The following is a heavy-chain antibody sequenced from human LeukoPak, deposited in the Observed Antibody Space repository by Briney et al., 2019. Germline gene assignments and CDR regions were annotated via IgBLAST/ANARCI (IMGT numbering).Heavy chain of an antibody. CDR3: ARDLAHYDYVGGSYYPNPLFDY. CDR2: ISTYNGKT. CDR1: GYTFTRYA. D-gene: IGHD3-16*01. J-gene: IGHJ4*02. Sequence: GPLKVSSKASGYTFTRYAMNWVRQAPGQRLEWRGGISTYNGKTNYAQKLHGRVTTTKDTPPSTANMQRRGLKSDDTAVYYCARDLAHYDYVGGSYYPNPLFDYWGQGTLVTVSS. V-gene: IGHV1-18*01.